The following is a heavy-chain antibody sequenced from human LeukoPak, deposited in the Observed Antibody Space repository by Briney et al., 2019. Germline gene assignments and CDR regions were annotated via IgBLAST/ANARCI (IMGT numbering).Heavy chain of an antibody. CDR1: GGTFSSYA. D-gene: IGHD2-15*01. CDR2: IIPILGIA. Sequence: SAKVSCKASGGTFSSYAISWVRQAPGQGLEWMGRIIPILGIANPAQKFQGRVTITADKSTSTAYMELSSLRSEDTAVYYCARDDVVVVAATTNDAFDIWGQGTMVTVSS. J-gene: IGHJ3*02. V-gene: IGHV1-69*04. CDR3: ARDDVVVVAATTNDAFDI.